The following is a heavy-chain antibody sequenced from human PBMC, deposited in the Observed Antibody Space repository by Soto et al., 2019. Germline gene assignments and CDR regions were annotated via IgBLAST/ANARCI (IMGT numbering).Heavy chain of an antibody. CDR3: ARDLPTNGDGMDV. J-gene: IGHJ6*02. V-gene: IGHV3-74*01. Sequence: GSLRLSCAASGFTFSSYWMHRVRQAPGKGLVWVSRINSDGSSATYADSVKGRFTVSRDNAKNTLYLQMNSLRAEDTAVYYCARDLPTNGDGMDVWGQGTTVTVSS. CDR1: GFTFSSYW. D-gene: IGHD2-8*01. CDR2: INSDGSSA.